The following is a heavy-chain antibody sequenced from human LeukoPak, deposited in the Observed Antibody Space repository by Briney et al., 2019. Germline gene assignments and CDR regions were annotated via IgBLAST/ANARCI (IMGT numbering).Heavy chain of an antibody. CDR1: GYTFTGYY. CDR2: INPNSGGT. Sequence: ASVKVSCKAPGYTFTGYYMHWVRQAPGQGLEWMGRINPNSGGTNYAQKFQGRVTMTRDTSISTAYMELSRLRSDDTAVYYCARDEGYYYDSSGYYRFVWGQGTLVTVSS. V-gene: IGHV1-2*06. CDR3: ARDEGYYYDSSGYYRFV. D-gene: IGHD3-22*01. J-gene: IGHJ4*02.